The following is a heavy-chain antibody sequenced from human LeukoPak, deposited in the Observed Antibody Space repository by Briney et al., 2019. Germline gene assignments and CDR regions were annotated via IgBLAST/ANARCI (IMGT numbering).Heavy chain of an antibody. CDR1: GFTFSNYA. Sequence: GGSLRLSCVGSGFTFSNYAMTWVRQAPGKGLEWVSAISGTSDNTYYADSVRGRFTISRDNSKNTLYLQVNSLRAEDTAIYYCSKGRTVTGTLALDYWGQGTLVTVSS. CDR2: ISGTSDNT. J-gene: IGHJ4*02. CDR3: SKGRTVTGTLALDY. V-gene: IGHV3-23*01. D-gene: IGHD6-19*01.